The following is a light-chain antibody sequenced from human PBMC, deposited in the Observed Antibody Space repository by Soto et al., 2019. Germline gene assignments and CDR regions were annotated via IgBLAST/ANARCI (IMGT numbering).Light chain of an antibody. CDR1: QSISSY. J-gene: IGKJ5*01. CDR2: AAS. Sequence: DIQMTQSPSSLSASVGDRVTITCRASQSISSYLNWYQQKPGKAPKRMIYAASSLQSGVPSRFSGSGSGTEFTLTITSLQPEDFATYYCLQYNNFPLTFGQGTRLEIK. V-gene: IGKV1-17*01. CDR3: LQYNNFPLT.